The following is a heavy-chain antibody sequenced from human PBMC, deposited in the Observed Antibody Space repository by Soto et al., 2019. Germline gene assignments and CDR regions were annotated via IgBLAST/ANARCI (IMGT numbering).Heavy chain of an antibody. CDR3: ARGVGSSSGDYYYGMDV. Sequence: QVQLVQCGAEVKKPGSSVKVSCKASGGTFSSYAISWVRQAPGEGLEWMGGIIPIFGTANYAQKFQGRVTITADESTSTAYMELSSLRSEDTAVYYCARGVGSSSGDYYYGMDVWGQGTTVTVSS. CDR2: IIPIFGTA. V-gene: IGHV1-69*01. J-gene: IGHJ6*02. CDR1: GGTFSSYA. D-gene: IGHD6-6*01.